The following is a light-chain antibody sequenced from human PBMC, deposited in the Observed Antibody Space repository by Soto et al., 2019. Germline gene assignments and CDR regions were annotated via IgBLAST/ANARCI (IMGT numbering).Light chain of an antibody. Sequence: DIQMTQSPSSLSASVGDRVTITCRAGQSITSYLNWYQQKPGKAPKLLIYGASTLQSGVPSRFSGSGSGTDFTLTISSLQPEDCATYYCQQSDSTPITFGQGTRLEI. CDR1: QSITSY. V-gene: IGKV1-39*01. J-gene: IGKJ5*01. CDR3: QQSDSTPIT. CDR2: GAS.